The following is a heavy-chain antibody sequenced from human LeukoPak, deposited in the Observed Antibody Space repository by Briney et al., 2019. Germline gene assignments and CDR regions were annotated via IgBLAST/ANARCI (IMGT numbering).Heavy chain of an antibody. CDR2: ISGSGGST. CDR3: AKESFGITMIVVVNDAFDI. V-gene: IGHV3-23*01. D-gene: IGHD3-22*01. Sequence: GGSLRLSCAASGFTFSSYAMSWVRQAPGKGLEWVSAISGSGGSTYYADSVKGRFTISRDNSKNTLYLQMNSLRAEDTAVYYCAKESFGITMIVVVNDAFDIWGQGTMVTVSS. CDR1: GFTFSSYA. J-gene: IGHJ3*02.